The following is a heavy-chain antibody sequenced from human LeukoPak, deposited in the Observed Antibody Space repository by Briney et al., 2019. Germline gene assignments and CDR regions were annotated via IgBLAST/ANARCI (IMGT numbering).Heavy chain of an antibody. J-gene: IGHJ4*02. CDR3: ARDLLVGASFDY. Sequence: RGSLRLSCAASGFTFSSYSMNWVRQAPGKGLEWVSSISSSSSYIYYADSVKGRFTISRDNAKNSLYLQMNSLRAEDTAVYYCARDLLVGASFDYWGQGTLVTVSS. V-gene: IGHV3-21*01. CDR2: ISSSSSYI. D-gene: IGHD1-26*01. CDR1: GFTFSSYS.